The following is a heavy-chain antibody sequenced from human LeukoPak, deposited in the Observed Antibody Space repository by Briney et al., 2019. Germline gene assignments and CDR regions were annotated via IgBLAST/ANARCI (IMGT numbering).Heavy chain of an antibody. Sequence: GGSLRLSCAASGFTFDDYAMHWVRQAPGKGLEWVSDISWNSGNIGYADSVKGRFTISRDNAKNSLYLQMNSLRAEDMALYYCARRAGAYSHPYDYWGQGTLVTVSS. CDR1: GFTFDDYA. J-gene: IGHJ4*02. V-gene: IGHV3-9*03. CDR2: ISWNSGNI. D-gene: IGHD4/OR15-4a*01. CDR3: ARRAGAYSHPYDY.